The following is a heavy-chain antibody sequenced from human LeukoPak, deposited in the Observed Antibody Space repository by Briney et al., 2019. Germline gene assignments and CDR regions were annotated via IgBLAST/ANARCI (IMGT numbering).Heavy chain of an antibody. CDR1: GFTFDDYA. V-gene: IGHV3-53*01. J-gene: IGHJ4*02. D-gene: IGHD6-6*01. CDR3: ARGPAPSPPDY. CDR2: IYSGGST. Sequence: PGGSLRLSCAASGFTFDDYAMHWIRQAPGKGLEWVSVIYSGGSTYYADSVKGRFTISRDNSKNTLYLQMNSLRAEDTAVYYCARGPAPSPPDYWGQGTLVTVSS.